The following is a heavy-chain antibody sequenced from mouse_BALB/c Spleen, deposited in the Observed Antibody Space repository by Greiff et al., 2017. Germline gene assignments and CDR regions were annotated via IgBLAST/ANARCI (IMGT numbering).Heavy chain of an antibody. V-gene: IGHV3-6*02. D-gene: IGHD2-10*02. Sequence: DVKLVESGPGLVKPSQSLSLTCSVTGYSITSGYYWNWIRQFPGNKLEWMGYISYDGSNNYNPSLKNRISITRDTSKNQFFLKLNSVTTEDTATYYCAVWSYAMDYWGQGTSVTVSS. CDR3: AVWSYAMDY. CDR1: GYSITSGYY. J-gene: IGHJ4*01. CDR2: ISYDGSN.